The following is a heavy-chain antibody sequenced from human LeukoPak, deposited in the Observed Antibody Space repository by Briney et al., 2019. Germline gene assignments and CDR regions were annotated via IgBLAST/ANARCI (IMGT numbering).Heavy chain of an antibody. CDR2: FDPEDGEP. J-gene: IGHJ4*02. Sequence: ASVKVSGKVSGYSLTDLSLHWGRQAPGKGLEWMGGFDPEDGEPIYAQKFQGRLSMTEDTSKDTGYMELRTLRSEDTALYYCAKSHGDYGLLDYWGQGTLVTVSS. CDR3: AKSHGDYGLLDY. CDR1: GYSLTDLS. V-gene: IGHV1-24*01. D-gene: IGHD4-17*01.